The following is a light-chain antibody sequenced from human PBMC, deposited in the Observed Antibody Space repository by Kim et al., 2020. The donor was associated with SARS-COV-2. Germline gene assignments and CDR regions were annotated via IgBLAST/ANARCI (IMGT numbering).Light chain of an antibody. J-gene: IGLJ2*01. CDR1: SGNIAGNF. Sequence: KTLPISCTRSSGNIAGNFVQWFQQRPGSAPTTVIYDDDERPSGVPDRFSGSIDRSPNSASLTISGLKPEDEADYYCQSYDSNNRVVFGGGTQLTVL. CDR2: DDD. CDR3: QSYDSNNRVV. V-gene: IGLV6-57*03.